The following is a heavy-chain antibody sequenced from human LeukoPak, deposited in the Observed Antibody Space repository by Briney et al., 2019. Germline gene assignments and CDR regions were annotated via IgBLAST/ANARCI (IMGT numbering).Heavy chain of an antibody. CDR1: GFTFSSYA. D-gene: IGHD4-17*01. Sequence: PGRSLRLSCAASGFTFSSYAMHWVRRAPGKGLEWVAVISYDGSNKYYADSVKGRFTISRDNSKNTLYLQMNSLRAEDTAVYYCARPTVTDAFDIWGQGTMVTVSS. V-gene: IGHV3-30*04. CDR2: ISYDGSNK. CDR3: ARPTVTDAFDI. J-gene: IGHJ3*02.